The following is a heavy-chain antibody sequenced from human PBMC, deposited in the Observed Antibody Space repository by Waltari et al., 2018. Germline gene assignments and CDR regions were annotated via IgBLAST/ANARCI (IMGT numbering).Heavy chain of an antibody. CDR3: ARGAYSNGWAYYFDY. CDR2: IYHSGST. V-gene: IGHV4-30-2*01. Sequence: QVQLQESGPGLVTHSQTLSLTCTVAGCSISSGGSYGSWIPQPPGKGLEWIGYIYHSGSTYYNPSLKIRVTISGDRSKNKFSLNLGAVTAADTAVYYCARGAYSNGWAYYFDYWGQGTLVTVSS. D-gene: IGHD5-18*01. CDR1: GCSISSGGSY. J-gene: IGHJ4*02.